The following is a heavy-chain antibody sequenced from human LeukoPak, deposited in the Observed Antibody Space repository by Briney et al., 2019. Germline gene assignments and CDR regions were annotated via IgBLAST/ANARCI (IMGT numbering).Heavy chain of an antibody. V-gene: IGHV4-59*01. J-gene: IGHJ4*02. CDR1: GGSISSYY. CDR3: ASQYGDYGWHFDY. D-gene: IGHD4-17*01. Sequence: SETLSLTCTVSGGSISSYYWSWIRQPPGKGLEWIGYIYYSGSTNYNPSLKGRVTISVDTSKNQFSLKLSSVTAADTAVYYCASQYGDYGWHFDYWGQGTLVTVSS. CDR2: IYYSGST.